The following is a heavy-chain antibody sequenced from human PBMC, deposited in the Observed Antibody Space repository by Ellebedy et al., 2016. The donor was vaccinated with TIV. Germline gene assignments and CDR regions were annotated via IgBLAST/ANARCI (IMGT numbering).Heavy chain of an antibody. CDR3: ARERAFGESWSSLGY. J-gene: IGHJ4*02. CDR2: SSSRVDSYTT. Sequence: PGGSLRLSCVGSGFTFSDLYIDWVRQAPGKGLEWVGRSSSRVDSYTTKYAASVKGRFTISRDNSKNSLFLQMNSLKTQDTAVYYCARERAFGESWSSLGYWGQGTLVTVSS. V-gene: IGHV3-72*01. CDR1: GFTFSDLY. D-gene: IGHD6-13*01.